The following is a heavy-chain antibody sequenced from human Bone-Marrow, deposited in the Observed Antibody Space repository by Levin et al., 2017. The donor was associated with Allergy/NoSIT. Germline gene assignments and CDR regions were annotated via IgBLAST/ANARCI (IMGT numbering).Heavy chain of an antibody. Sequence: GESLKISCAASGFTFSGSAMHWVRQASGKGLEWVGRIRSKANSYATAYAASVKGRFTISRDDSKNTAYLQMNSLKTEDTAVYYCTRRNGDQLSGDYYYYGMDVWGQGTTVTVSS. CDR3: TRRNGDQLSGDYYYYGMDV. V-gene: IGHV3-73*01. D-gene: IGHD4-17*01. CDR1: GFTFSGSA. CDR2: IRSKANSYAT. J-gene: IGHJ6*02.